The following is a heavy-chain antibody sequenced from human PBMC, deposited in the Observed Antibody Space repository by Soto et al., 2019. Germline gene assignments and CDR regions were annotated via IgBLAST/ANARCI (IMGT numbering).Heavy chain of an antibody. J-gene: IGHJ6*02. D-gene: IGHD1-26*01. Sequence: QVHLVQSGAEVKQPGASVKVSCKASGYTFSVYHMHRVRQAPGQGLEWMGCVHPNSGGTNYAQSFEGRVTMTRATSINTAYMELSRLTSDDTAVYYCAKELPRGMDVWGQGTTVTVSS. CDR1: GYTFSVYH. CDR2: VHPNSGGT. V-gene: IGHV1-2*02. CDR3: AKELPRGMDV.